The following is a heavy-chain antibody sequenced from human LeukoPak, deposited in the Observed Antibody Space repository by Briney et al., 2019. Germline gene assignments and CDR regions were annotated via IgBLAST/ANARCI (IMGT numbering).Heavy chain of an antibody. J-gene: IGHJ5*02. D-gene: IGHD3-22*01. CDR3: ARQYESSGYYYDWFDP. CDR1: GGSISTYY. CDR2: IYNTGST. V-gene: IGHV4-59*08. Sequence: KASETLSLTCTVSGGSISTYYWTWIRQPPGKGLEWVGYIYNTGSTNYSPSLKSRVTIALVTSKNQISLKLKYVTAADTAVYYCARQYESSGYYYDWFDPWGQGTLVTVSS.